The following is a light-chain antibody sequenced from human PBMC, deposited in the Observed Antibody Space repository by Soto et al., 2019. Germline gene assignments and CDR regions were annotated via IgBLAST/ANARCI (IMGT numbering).Light chain of an antibody. CDR1: QSVSSIY. CDR2: GVS. Sequence: EIVLTQSPGTLSLSPGERATLSCRASQSVSSIYFAWYQQKPGQAPRLLIYGVSSRATGIPDRFSGSGSGTDFTLTISRLEPEDSAVYYCQQYGSSPRTFGQGTNVEIK. J-gene: IGKJ1*01. CDR3: QQYGSSPRT. V-gene: IGKV3-20*01.